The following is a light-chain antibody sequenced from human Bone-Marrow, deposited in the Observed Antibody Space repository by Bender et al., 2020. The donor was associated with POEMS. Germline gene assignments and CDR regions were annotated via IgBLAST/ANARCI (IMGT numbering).Light chain of an antibody. J-gene: IGLJ3*02. Sequence: QSALTQPASVSGSPGQSITISCTGTSSDIGGYNYVSWYQHYPDKAPKLIIYDVSNRPSGVSNRFSASKSGNTASLTISGLQTEDEAHYYCTSYTSSTTLLFGGGTKLTVL. CDR3: TSYTSSTTLL. V-gene: IGLV2-14*03. CDR2: DVS. CDR1: SSDIGGYNY.